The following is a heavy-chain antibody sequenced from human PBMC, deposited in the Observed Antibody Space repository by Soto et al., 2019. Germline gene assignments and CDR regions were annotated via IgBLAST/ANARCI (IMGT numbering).Heavy chain of an antibody. V-gene: IGHV1-69*02. J-gene: IGHJ3*02. CDR3: ARAGRSDAFDI. Sequence: QVQLVQSGAEVKKPGSSVKVSCKASGGTFSSYTISWVRQAPGQGLEWMGRIIPILGIANYAQKFQGRVPITADKSTSTAYMELSSLRSEDTAVYYCARAGRSDAFDIWGQGTMVTVSS. CDR1: GGTFSSYT. CDR2: IIPILGIA.